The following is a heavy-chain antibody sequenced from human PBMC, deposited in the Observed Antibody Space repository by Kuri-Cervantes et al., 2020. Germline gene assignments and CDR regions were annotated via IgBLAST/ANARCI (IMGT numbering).Heavy chain of an antibody. CDR3: ARIATTVTTAGAIDY. D-gene: IGHD4-17*01. CDR2: INHSGST. V-gene: IGHV4-34*01. J-gene: IGHJ4*02. Sequence: SETLFLTCAVYGGSFSGYYWSWIRQPPGKGLEWIGEINHSGSTNYNPSLKSRVTISVDTSKNHFSLTLTSLTAADTAVYYCARIATTVTTAGAIDYWGQGTLVTVSS. CDR1: GGSFSGYY.